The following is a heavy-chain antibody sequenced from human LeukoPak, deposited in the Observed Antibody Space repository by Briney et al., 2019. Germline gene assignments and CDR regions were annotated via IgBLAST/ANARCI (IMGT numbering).Heavy chain of an antibody. D-gene: IGHD4/OR15-4a*01. CDR3: ARKNYGSNRWFDP. J-gene: IGHJ5*02. CDR1: GYTFTSYG. V-gene: IGHV1-8*02. CDR2: MNPNSGNT. Sequence: ASVKVSCKASGYTFTSYGISWVRQAPGQGLEWMGWMNPNSGNTGYAQKFQGRVTMTRNTSISTAYMELSSLTSEDTAVYYCARKNYGSNRWFDPWGQGTLVTVSS.